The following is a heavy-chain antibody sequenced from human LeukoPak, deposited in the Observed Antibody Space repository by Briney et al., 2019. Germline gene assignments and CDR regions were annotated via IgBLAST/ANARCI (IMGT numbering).Heavy chain of an antibody. CDR1: GYSISNGYY. Sequence: PSETLSLTCTVSGYSISNGYYWGWIRQPPGKGLEWIGSFYHSGSTYYNPSLKSRVTISVDRSKSQISLKLTSVTAADTAVYYCARDGGRLDPRWFDYWGQGTLVTVSS. CDR3: ARDGGRLDPRWFDY. J-gene: IGHJ4*02. CDR2: FYHSGST. V-gene: IGHV4-38-2*02. D-gene: IGHD1-1*01.